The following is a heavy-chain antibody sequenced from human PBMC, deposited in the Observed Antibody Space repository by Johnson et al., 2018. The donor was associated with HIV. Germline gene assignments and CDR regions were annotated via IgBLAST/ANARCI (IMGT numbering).Heavy chain of an antibody. CDR3: ARGKYCTNGVCYTKGAFDI. D-gene: IGHD2-8*01. CDR1: GFTFDDYA. CDR2: ISWNSGSI. J-gene: IGHJ3*02. Sequence: VQLVESGGGIVRPGGSLRLSCVASGFTFDDYAMHWVRQAPGKGLEWVSGISWNSGSIGYADSVKGRFTISRDNAKNSLYLQMNSLRGEDTALYYCARGKYCTNGVCYTKGAFDIWGQGTMVTVSS. V-gene: IGHV3-9*01.